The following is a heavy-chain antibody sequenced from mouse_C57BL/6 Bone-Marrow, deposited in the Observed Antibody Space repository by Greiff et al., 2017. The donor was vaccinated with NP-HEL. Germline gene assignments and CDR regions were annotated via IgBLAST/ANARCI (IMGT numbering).Heavy chain of an antibody. CDR2: ISSGGSYT. D-gene: IGHD2-2*01. CDR3: ARRMVTLDY. CDR1: GFTFSSYG. V-gene: IGHV5-6*02. J-gene: IGHJ2*01. Sequence: EVKLVESGGDLVKPGGSLKLSCAASGFTFSSYGMSWVRQTPDKRLEWVATISSGGSYTYYPDSVKGRFTISRDNAKSTLYLQMSSLKSEDTAMYYCARRMVTLDYWGQGTTLTVSS.